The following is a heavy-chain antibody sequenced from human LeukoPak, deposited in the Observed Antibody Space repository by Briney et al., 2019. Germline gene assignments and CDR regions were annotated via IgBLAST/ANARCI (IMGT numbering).Heavy chain of an antibody. J-gene: IGHJ6*03. CDR1: GFTFSSYG. D-gene: IGHD2-2*02. Sequence: GGSLRLSCAASGFTFSSYGMHWVRQAPGKGLEWVAFIRYDGSNKYYADSVKGRFTISRDNSKNTLYLQMNSLRAEDTAVYYCASVGCSSTSCYKRNYYYYYMDVWGKGTTVTVSS. V-gene: IGHV3-30*02. CDR2: IRYDGSNK. CDR3: ASVGCSSTSCYKRNYYYYYMDV.